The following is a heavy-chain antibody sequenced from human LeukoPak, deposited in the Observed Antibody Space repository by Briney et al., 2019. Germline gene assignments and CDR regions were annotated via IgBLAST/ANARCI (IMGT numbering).Heavy chain of an antibody. CDR1: GGSISSGGYS. J-gene: IGHJ5*02. CDR2: IYHSGST. D-gene: IGHD4-23*01. CDR3: ARVGGLTWFDP. Sequence: SQTLSLTCAVSGGSISSGGYSWSWIRQPPGKGLEWIGYIYHSGSTYYNPSLKSRVTISVDRSKNQFSLKLSSVTAADTAVYYCARVGGLTWFDPWGRGTLVTVSS. V-gene: IGHV4-30-2*01.